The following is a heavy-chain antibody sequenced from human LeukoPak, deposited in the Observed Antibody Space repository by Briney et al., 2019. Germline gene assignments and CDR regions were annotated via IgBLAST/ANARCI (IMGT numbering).Heavy chain of an antibody. Sequence: SETLTLTCTVSGGSISSGGYYWSWIRQHPGKGLEWIGYIYYSGSTYYNPSLKSRVTISVDTSKNQFSLKLSSVTAADTAVYYCARVFSLPYLDYGVDCWGQGTLVTVSS. CDR1: GGSISSGGYY. V-gene: IGHV4-31*03. CDR3: ARVFSLPYLDYGVDC. D-gene: IGHD4-17*01. CDR2: IYYSGST. J-gene: IGHJ4*02.